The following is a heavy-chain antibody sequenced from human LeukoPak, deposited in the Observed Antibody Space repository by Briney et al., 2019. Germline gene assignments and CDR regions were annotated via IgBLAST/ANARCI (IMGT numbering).Heavy chain of an antibody. CDR1: GYTFTSYD. CDR2: MNPNSGNT. V-gene: IGHV1-8*01. Sequence: ASVKVSCKASGYTFTSYDINWVRQATGQGLEWMGWMNPNSGNTGYAQKFQGRATMTRNTSISTAYMELSSLRSEDTAVYYCARGRGVLLWFGESFDYWGQGTLVTVSS. CDR3: ARGRGVLLWFGESFDY. D-gene: IGHD3-10*01. J-gene: IGHJ4*02.